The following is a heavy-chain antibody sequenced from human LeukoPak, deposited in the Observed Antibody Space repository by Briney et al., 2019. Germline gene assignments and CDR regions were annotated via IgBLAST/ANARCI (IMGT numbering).Heavy chain of an antibody. J-gene: IGHJ4*02. V-gene: IGHV3-23*01. CDR3: AKQLGYCSDGSCYFPY. Sequence: GGSLRLSCAASGFTFSSSAMSWVRQAPGKGLEWVSAISNNGGYTYYADSVQGRFTISRDNSKSTLCLQMNSLRAEDTAEYYCAKQLGYCSDGSCYFPYWGQGTLVTVSS. D-gene: IGHD2-15*01. CDR2: ISNNGGYT. CDR1: GFTFSSSA.